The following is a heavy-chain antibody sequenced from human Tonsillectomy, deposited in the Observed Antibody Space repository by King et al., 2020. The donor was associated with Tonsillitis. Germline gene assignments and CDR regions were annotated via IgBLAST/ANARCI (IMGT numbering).Heavy chain of an antibody. V-gene: IGHV4-4*07. CDR3: ARDEVVPAAFSVDVFDV. CDR2: IYTSGST. CDR1: GDSIRSHF. J-gene: IGHJ3*01. D-gene: IGHD2-2*01. Sequence: QLQESGPGLVKPSETLSLTCTVSGDSIRSHFWSWIRQPAGQGLEWIGRIYTSGSTNYNPSLKSRVTMSVDTSKNHFSLKLSSVTAADTAVYYCARDEVVPAAFSVDVFDVWGQGTMVTVSS.